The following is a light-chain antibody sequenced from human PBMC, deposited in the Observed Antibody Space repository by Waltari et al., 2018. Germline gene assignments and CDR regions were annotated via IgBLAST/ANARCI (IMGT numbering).Light chain of an antibody. Sequence: QSAPTQPPSVSGSPGQSVTIPCTGTSSDVGGYNYVSWYQQHPGKAPKLMIYGVSIRPSVVAARFSGSKSGNTASLTISGLQPEDEADYYCCSYISSSSLKFGGGTRLTVL. V-gene: IGLV2-14*03. J-gene: IGLJ2*01. CDR1: SSDVGGYNY. CDR3: CSYISSSSLK. CDR2: GVS.